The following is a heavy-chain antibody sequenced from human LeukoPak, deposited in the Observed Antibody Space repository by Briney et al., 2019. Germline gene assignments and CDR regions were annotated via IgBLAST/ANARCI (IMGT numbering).Heavy chain of an antibody. J-gene: IGHJ4*02. Sequence: GGSLRLSCAASGFTFSSYSMNWVRQAPGKGLEWVSYISSSSSTMYYADSVKGRFTISRDNAKNSLYLQMNSLRAEDTAVYYCAIDYGDYNFDYWGQGTLVTVSS. D-gene: IGHD4-17*01. CDR2: ISSSSSTM. V-gene: IGHV3-48*01. CDR1: GFTFSSYS. CDR3: AIDYGDYNFDY.